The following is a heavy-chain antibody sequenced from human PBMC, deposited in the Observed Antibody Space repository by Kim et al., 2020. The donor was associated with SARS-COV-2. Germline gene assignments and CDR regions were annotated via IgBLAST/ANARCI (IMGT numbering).Heavy chain of an antibody. Sequence: YADSVKGRFTISRDNSKNTLYLQMNSLRAEDTAVYYCARGYDCTSRQLDYWGQGTLVTVSS. V-gene: IGHV3-66*01. J-gene: IGHJ4*02. CDR3: ARGYDCTSRQLDY. D-gene: IGHD2-8*01.